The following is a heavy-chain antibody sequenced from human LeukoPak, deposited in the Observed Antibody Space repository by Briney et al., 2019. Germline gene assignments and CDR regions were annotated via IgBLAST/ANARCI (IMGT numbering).Heavy chain of an antibody. J-gene: IGHJ4*01. CDR1: GGSISSGSYY. CDR2: IYTSGST. Sequence: PSETLSLTCAVSGGSISSGSYYWSWIRQPAGKGLEWIGRIYTSGSTNYNPSLKSRVTISVDTSKNQFSLKLSSVTAADTAVYYCARTPGEWGQGTLVTVSS. V-gene: IGHV4-61*02. CDR3: ARTPGE.